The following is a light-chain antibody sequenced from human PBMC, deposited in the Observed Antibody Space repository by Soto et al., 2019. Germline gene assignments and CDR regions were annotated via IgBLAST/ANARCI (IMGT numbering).Light chain of an antibody. CDR3: RSYTVRNTLGA. CDR1: NSDIGSYDF. Sequence: QSALTQPASIYGSPGQSITISCTGSNSDIGSYDFVAWYQQLPGRSPRLIIYGVTNRPSGVSDRFSGSKSGNTASLTISGLQEDDEADYYCRSYTVRNTLGAFVGGTMLTVL. CDR2: GVT. J-gene: IGLJ2*01. V-gene: IGLV2-14*03.